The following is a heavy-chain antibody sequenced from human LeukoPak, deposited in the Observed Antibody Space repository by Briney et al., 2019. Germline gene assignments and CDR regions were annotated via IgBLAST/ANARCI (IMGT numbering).Heavy chain of an antibody. V-gene: IGHV3-7*01. CDR3: ARGGLWGGDY. Sequence: GGSLRLSCAASGFTFSSHWMTWVRQAPGRGLEWVATIKADGGDKYYVNSVKGRFTISRDNAKNSLSLQMDSLRAEDTAVYYCARGGLWGGDYWGQGTLVTVSS. D-gene: IGHD3-16*01. CDR2: IKADGGDK. CDR1: GFTFSSHW. J-gene: IGHJ4*02.